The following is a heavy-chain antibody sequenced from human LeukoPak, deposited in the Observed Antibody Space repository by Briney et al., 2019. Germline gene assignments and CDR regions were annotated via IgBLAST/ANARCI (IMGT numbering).Heavy chain of an antibody. Sequence: GGSLRLSCAASGFSTSWMSWVRRAPGRGLEWVANINRDGSEAYYVDSVKGRFTIPRDNAKNSLYLQMNSLRADDTAVYYCARDDGFRGVDFWGQGTLVSVSS. V-gene: IGHV3-7*01. D-gene: IGHD4-17*01. CDR2: INRDGSEA. CDR3: ARDDGFRGVDF. CDR1: GFSTSW. J-gene: IGHJ4*02.